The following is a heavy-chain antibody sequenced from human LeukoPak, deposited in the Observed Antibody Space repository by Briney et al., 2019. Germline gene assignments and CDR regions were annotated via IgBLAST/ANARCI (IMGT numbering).Heavy chain of an antibody. CDR2: ISAYNGNT. Sequence: AASVKVSCRASGGTFSSYAISWVRQAPGQGLEWMGWISAYNGNTNYAQKLQGRVTMTTDTSTSTAYMELRSLRSDDTAVYYCARDPRDYYDLNYFDYWGQGTLVTVSS. J-gene: IGHJ4*02. D-gene: IGHD3-22*01. V-gene: IGHV1-18*01. CDR3: ARDPRDYYDLNYFDY. CDR1: GGTFSSYA.